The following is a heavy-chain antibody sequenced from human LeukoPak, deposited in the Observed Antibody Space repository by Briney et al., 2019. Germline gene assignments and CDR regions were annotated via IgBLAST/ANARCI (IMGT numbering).Heavy chain of an antibody. CDR1: GFSFSSHG. Sequence: GGSLRLSCVASGFSFSSHGMSWVRQAPGKGLEWVSGISASGGSTYYADSVKGRFSISRDNSKNTLYLHMNSLSVDDTAVYYCTKDRPGSAVTSPPLYWGQGTLVTFSS. V-gene: IGHV3-23*01. CDR3: TKDRPGSAVTSPPLY. D-gene: IGHD4-17*01. J-gene: IGHJ4*02. CDR2: ISASGGST.